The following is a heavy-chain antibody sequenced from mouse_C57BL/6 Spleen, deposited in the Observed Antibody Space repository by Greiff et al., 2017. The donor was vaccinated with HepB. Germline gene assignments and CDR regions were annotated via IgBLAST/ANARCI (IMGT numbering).Heavy chain of an antibody. CDR2: INPNNGGT. CDR3: ARSEDGYPPWFAY. D-gene: IGHD2-3*01. Sequence: EVQLQQSGPELVKPGASVKIPCKASGYTFTDYNMDWVKQSHGKSLEWIGDINPNNGGTIYNQKFKGKATLTVDKSSSTAYMELRSLTSEDTAVYYCARSEDGYPPWFAYWGQGTLVTVSA. J-gene: IGHJ3*01. V-gene: IGHV1-18*01. CDR1: GYTFTDYN.